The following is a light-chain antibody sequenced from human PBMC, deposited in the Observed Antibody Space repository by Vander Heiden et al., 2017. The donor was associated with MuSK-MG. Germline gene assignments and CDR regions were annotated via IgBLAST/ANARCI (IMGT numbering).Light chain of an antibody. CDR3: QQYDTSWT. V-gene: IGKV3-20*01. J-gene: IGKJ1*01. Sequence: EIVLTQSPGTLSLSTGERATLSCRASQSVSSRYLAWYQQKPGQAPRFLIYGASSRATGIPDRFSGSGSGTDFTLTISRLEPEDFAVYYCQQYDTSWTFGQGTKVEIK. CDR1: QSVSSRY. CDR2: GAS.